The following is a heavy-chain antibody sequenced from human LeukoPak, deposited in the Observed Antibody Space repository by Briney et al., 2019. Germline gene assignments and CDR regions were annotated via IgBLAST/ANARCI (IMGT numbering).Heavy chain of an antibody. J-gene: IGHJ4*02. V-gene: IGHV4-59*01. CDR1: GGSISSYY. Sequence: SETLSLTCTVSGGSISSYYWSWIRQPPGKGLEWIGYIYYSGSTNYNPSLKSRVTISVDTSKNQFSLKLCSVTAADTAVYYCARSYGDYRLYFDYWGQGTLVTVSS. CDR2: IYYSGST. D-gene: IGHD4-17*01. CDR3: ARSYGDYRLYFDY.